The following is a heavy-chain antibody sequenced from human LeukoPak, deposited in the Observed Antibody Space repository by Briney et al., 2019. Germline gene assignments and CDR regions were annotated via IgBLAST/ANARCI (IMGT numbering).Heavy chain of an antibody. J-gene: IGHJ4*02. D-gene: IGHD3-22*01. CDR3: TRRALNYYDSSGYDY. V-gene: IGHV3-73*01. Sequence: RGSLTLSCAASGFTFSGSAMHWVRQASGKGLEWVGRIRSKANSYATAYAASVKGRFTISRDDSKNTAYLQMNSLKTEDTAVYYCTRRALNYYDSSGYDYWGQGTLVTVSS. CDR2: IRSKANSYAT. CDR1: GFTFSGSA.